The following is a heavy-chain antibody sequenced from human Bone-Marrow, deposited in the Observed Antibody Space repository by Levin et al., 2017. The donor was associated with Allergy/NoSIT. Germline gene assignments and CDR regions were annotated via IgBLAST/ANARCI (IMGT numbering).Heavy chain of an antibody. D-gene: IGHD3-16*01. Sequence: SETLSLTCTVSGDSISDDNYYWVWIRQPPGMGLEYIAYIYHTGNTYYSPSLKSRVTMSVDPSKNQFSLKLNSVTAADTAVYYCARASASITMLRYLDFWGLGTLVIVSS. CDR3: ARASASITMLRYLDF. V-gene: IGHV4-39*07. CDR2: IYHTGNT. J-gene: IGHJ4*02. CDR1: GDSISDDNYY.